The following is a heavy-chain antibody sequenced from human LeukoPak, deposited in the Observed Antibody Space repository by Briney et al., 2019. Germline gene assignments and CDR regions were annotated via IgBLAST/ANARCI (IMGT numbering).Heavy chain of an antibody. J-gene: IGHJ4*02. CDR1: GGSISSYY. Sequence: SETLSLTCTVSGGSISSYYWSWMRQPARKALEWIGRIYPSGSTNYNPSLKSRVTMSVDTSQNQFSLKMTSVTAADTAVYYCARGASTTWPGNFDYWGQGTLVTVSS. D-gene: IGHD1-14*01. CDR2: IYPSGST. V-gene: IGHV4-4*07. CDR3: ARGASTTWPGNFDY.